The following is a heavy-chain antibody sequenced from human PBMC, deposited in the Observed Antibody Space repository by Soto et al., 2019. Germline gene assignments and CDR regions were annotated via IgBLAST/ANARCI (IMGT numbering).Heavy chain of an antibody. J-gene: IGHJ4*02. CDR1: GFTLSIHR. D-gene: IGHD2-2*01. V-gene: IGHV3-21*01. CDR3: ARILGGDSSCYLDY. Sequence: AGSLKLSCAASGFTLSIHRMNWVRQDTGKGLEWVSSISSSSSYIYYADSVKGRFTISRDNAKNSLYLQMNSLRAEDTAVYYCARILGGDSSCYLDYWGQGTLVTVSS. CDR2: ISSSSSYI.